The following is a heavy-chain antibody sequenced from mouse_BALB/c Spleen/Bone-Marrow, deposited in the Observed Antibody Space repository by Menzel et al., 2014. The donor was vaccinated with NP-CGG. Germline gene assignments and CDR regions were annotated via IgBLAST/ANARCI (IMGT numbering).Heavy chain of an antibody. CDR2: INPYNGAT. D-gene: IGHD1-1*02. J-gene: IGHJ4*01. CDR3: ARLWSGAMDY. Sequence: VQLQQSGPELVKPGASMKISCKASGYSFTACFIHWIKQSHVKSLEWIGRINPYNGATTYNQNFNDKASLTVDKSSSTAYMELHSLTSEDSAVYYCARLWSGAMDYWGQGTSVTGSS. CDR1: GYSFTACF. V-gene: IGHV1-37*01.